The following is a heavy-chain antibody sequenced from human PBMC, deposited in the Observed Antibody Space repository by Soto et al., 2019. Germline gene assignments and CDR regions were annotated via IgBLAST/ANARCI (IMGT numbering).Heavy chain of an antibody. D-gene: IGHD6-6*01. Sequence: LSLTCTVSGGSSSSGGYYWTWIRQHPGKGLEWIGCIYYSGRTYYNPSLKSRVTISVDTSKRQFSLKLSSVTAADTAIYYRARTKDYSSSLDYWGQGALVTVS. CDR3: ARTKDYSSSLDY. V-gene: IGHV4-31*03. CDR2: IYYSGRT. J-gene: IGHJ4*02. CDR1: GGSSSSGGYY.